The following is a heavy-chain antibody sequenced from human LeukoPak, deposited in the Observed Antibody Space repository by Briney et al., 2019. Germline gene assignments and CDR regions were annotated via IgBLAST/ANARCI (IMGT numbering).Heavy chain of an antibody. Sequence: GESLKISCKGSGYRFTSYWIGWVRQMPAKGLEWMGIIYPGDSDTRYSPSFQGQVTISADKSIGTAYLQWSSLKATDTAIYYCARRSDYGDYYFDYWGQGNLVTVSS. J-gene: IGHJ4*02. CDR3: ARRSDYGDYYFDY. CDR1: GYRFTSYW. CDR2: IYPGDSDT. D-gene: IGHD4-17*01. V-gene: IGHV5-51*01.